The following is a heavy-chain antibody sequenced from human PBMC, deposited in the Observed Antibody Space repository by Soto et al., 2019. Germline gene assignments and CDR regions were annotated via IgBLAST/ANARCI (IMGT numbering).Heavy chain of an antibody. Sequence: QVQLVESGGGVVPPGRSLRLSCAASGFTFSSYGIYWVRQAPGKGLEWVARISYDGSDQFYGDSVKGRFTISRDNSKNTLYLQMNSLRSEDTAVYYCAKDTGADYWGQGTVVTVSA. V-gene: IGHV3-30*18. CDR1: GFTFSSYG. CDR3: AKDTGADY. D-gene: IGHD3-10*01. CDR2: ISYDGSDQ. J-gene: IGHJ4*02.